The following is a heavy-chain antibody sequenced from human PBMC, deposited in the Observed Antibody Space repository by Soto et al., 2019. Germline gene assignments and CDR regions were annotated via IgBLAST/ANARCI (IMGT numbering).Heavy chain of an antibody. V-gene: IGHV4-34*01. CDR1: GGSFSGYY. J-gene: IGHJ5*01. CDR3: ATPHPFYGFWSAYTQWFDW. Sequence: PSETLSLTCAVYGGSFSGYYWSWIRQPPGKGLEWIGEINHSGSTNYNPSLKSRVTISVDTSKNQFSLKLSSVTAADTAVYYCATPHPFYGFWSAYTQWFDWWGQGTLLHLSS. D-gene: IGHD3-3*01. CDR2: INHSGST.